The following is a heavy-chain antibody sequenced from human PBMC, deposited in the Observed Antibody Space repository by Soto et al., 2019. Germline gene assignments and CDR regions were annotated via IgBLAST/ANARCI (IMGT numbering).Heavy chain of an antibody. CDR1: GYTFTSNS. Sequence: GASVKVSCKASGYTFTSNSIGWVRQAPGQGLEWMGWINVYNGNTKYAQQLQGRVTLTTDTSTSTAYMDLRSLRSDDTAVYYCVREGGDNWFDPWGQGTLVTVSS. CDR2: INVYNGNT. V-gene: IGHV1-18*04. CDR3: VREGGDNWFDP. J-gene: IGHJ5*02. D-gene: IGHD3-16*01.